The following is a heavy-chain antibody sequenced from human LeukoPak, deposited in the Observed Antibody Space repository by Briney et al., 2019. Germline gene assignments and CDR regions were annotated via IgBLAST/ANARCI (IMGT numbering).Heavy chain of an antibody. CDR2: ISWNSGSI. CDR3: AKGPYSSGWFFIDY. D-gene: IGHD6-19*01. J-gene: IGHJ4*02. V-gene: IGHV3-9*01. Sequence: PGGSLRLSCAASGVTLSSYAMSWARQAPGKGLEWVSGISWNSGSIGYADSVKGRFTISRDNAKNSLYLQMNSLRAEDTALYYCAKGPYSSGWFFIDYWGQGTLVTVSS. CDR1: GVTLSSYA.